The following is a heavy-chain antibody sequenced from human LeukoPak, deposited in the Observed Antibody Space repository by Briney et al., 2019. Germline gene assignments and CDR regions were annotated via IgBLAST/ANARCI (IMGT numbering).Heavy chain of an antibody. Sequence: GESLKISCKGSGYSFTSYWIGWVRQMPGKGLEWMGIIYPGDSDTRYSPSFQGQVTISADKSISTAYLQWSSLKASDTAMYYCASIVDTAGNALDIWGQGTMVTVSS. CDR1: GYSFTSYW. D-gene: IGHD5-18*01. CDR3: ASIVDTAGNALDI. V-gene: IGHV5-51*01. J-gene: IGHJ3*02. CDR2: IYPGDSDT.